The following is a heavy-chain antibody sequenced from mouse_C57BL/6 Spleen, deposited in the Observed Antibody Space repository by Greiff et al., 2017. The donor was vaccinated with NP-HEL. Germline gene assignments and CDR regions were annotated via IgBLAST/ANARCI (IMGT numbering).Heavy chain of an antibody. J-gene: IGHJ3*01. D-gene: IGHD1-1*01. Sequence: EVQLMESGGGLVKPGGSLKLSCAASGFTFSDYGMHWVRQAPEKGLEWVAYISSGSSTIYYADTVKGRFTISRDNAKNTLFLQRTSLRSEDTAMYYCARSPGNYYGSSSAWFAYWGQGTLVTVSA. CDR1: GFTFSDYG. CDR3: ARSPGNYYGSSSAWFAY. V-gene: IGHV5-17*01. CDR2: ISSGSSTI.